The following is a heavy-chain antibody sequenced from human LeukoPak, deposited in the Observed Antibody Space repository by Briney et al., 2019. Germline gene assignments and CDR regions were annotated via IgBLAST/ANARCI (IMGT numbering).Heavy chain of an antibody. CDR3: ARVNTAMDLGSSGFDP. CDR1: GYTFTGYY. V-gene: IGHV1-2*02. J-gene: IGHJ5*02. CDR2: INPNSGGT. Sequence: GASVKVSCKASGYTFTGYYMHWVRQAPGQGLEWMGWINPNSGGTNYAQKFQGRVTMTRDTSISTAYMELSRLRSDDTAVYYCARVNTAMDLGSSGFDPWGQGTLVTVSS. D-gene: IGHD5-18*01.